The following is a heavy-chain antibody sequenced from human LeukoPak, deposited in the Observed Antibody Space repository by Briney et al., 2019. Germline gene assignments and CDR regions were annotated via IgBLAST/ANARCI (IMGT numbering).Heavy chain of an antibody. Sequence: PSETLSLTCAVYGGSFSGYYWSWIRQPPGKGLEWIGEINHSGSTSYNPSLKSRVTISVDTSKNQFSLKLSSVTAADTAVYYCARAVAGPPDYWGQGTLVTVSS. D-gene: IGHD6-19*01. J-gene: IGHJ4*02. CDR2: INHSGST. V-gene: IGHV4-34*01. CDR3: ARAVAGPPDY. CDR1: GGSFSGYY.